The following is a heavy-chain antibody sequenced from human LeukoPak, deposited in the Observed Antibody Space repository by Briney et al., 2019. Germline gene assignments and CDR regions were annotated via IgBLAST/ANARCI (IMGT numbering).Heavy chain of an antibody. V-gene: IGHV3-7*01. D-gene: IGHD5-24*01. CDR2: IKPDGSDK. Sequence: PGGSLRLSCVGSGFSFRSHWVNWVRQSPGKGLVWVANIKPDGSDKYYVDSARGRFTVSRDNAKNSAFLKMNSLRAEDTAIYYCATISAQTFDIWGQGTLVSVSS. J-gene: IGHJ3*02. CDR3: ATISAQTFDI. CDR1: GFSFRSHW.